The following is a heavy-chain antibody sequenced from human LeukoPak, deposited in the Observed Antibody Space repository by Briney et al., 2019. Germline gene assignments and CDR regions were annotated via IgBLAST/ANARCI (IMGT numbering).Heavy chain of an antibody. CDR1: GFTFSSFP. CDR3: ARESNYYDSSGYYPYYFDY. J-gene: IGHJ4*02. CDR2: ISYDGSNK. Sequence: GGSLRLSCAASGFTFSSFPMTWVRQAPGKGLEWVAVISYDGSNKYYADSVKGRFTISRDSSKNTLYLQMNSLRAEDTAVYYCARESNYYDSSGYYPYYFDYWGQGTLVTVSS. V-gene: IGHV3-30-3*01. D-gene: IGHD3-22*01.